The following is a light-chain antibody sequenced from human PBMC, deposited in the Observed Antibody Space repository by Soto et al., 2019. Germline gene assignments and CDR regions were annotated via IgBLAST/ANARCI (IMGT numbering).Light chain of an antibody. CDR1: SGYSNYK. V-gene: IGLV9-49*01. CDR3: GADHGSGSNFVSV. CDR2: VGTGGIVG. Sequence: QLVLTQPPSASPSLGASVTLTCTLSSGYSNYKVDWYQQRPGKGPRFVMRVGTGGIVGSRGDGIPDRFSVLGSGLSRYLTITNIQEEDESEYHCGADHGSGSNFVSVFGGGTKLTVL. J-gene: IGLJ3*02.